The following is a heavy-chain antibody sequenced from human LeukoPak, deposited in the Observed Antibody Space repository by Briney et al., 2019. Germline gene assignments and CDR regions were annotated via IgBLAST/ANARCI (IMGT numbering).Heavy chain of an antibody. D-gene: IGHD3-22*01. V-gene: IGHV3-11*01. CDR3: ARDYIGSYYYDCSGYLDY. CDR2: NSSSGSTI. CDR1: GFTFSDYY. J-gene: IGHJ4*02. Sequence: GGSLRLSCAASGFTFSDYYMSWLRQAPGKGLEWVSYNSSSGSTIYYADSVKGRFTISRDNAKNSLYLQMNSLRAEDTAVYYCARDYIGSYYYDCSGYLDYWGQGTLVTVSS.